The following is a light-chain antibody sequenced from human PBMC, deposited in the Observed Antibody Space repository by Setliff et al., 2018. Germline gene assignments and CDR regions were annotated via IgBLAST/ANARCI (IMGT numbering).Light chain of an antibody. CDR2: EVS. J-gene: IGLJ1*01. CDR3: NSYTSCSALYV. Sequence: QSVLTQPASVSGSPGQSITISCTGTSSDVGYYNYVSWYQHHPAKAPKLMIYEVSNRPSGVSNRFSGSKSGNPASLTISGLQAEDEADYYCNSYTSCSALYVFGSGTKVTVL. V-gene: IGLV2-14*01. CDR1: SSDVGYYNY.